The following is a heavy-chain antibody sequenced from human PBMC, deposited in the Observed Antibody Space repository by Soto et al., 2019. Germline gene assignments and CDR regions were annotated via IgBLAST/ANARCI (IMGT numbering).Heavy chain of an antibody. J-gene: IGHJ4*02. V-gene: IGHV1-3*01. D-gene: IGHD3-22*01. CDR3: ARDRIYDSGGYPNA. CDR2: IDAGNAHT. CDR1: GYIFTRDA. Sequence: DSVKVSCKASGYIFTRDAIHWMRQAPGQKLEWMGWIDAGNAHTKYSQKLQGRVTITRDTSASTAYMELNSLRSEDTAVYYCARDRIYDSGGYPNAWGQGTLVTVSS.